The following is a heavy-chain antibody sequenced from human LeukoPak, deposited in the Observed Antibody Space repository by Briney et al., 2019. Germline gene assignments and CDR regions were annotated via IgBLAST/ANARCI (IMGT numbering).Heavy chain of an antibody. J-gene: IGHJ4*02. D-gene: IGHD5-12*01. CDR3: ARAWLRLNPYFDY. CDR1: GYTFTGYY. Sequence: ASVRVSCKASGYTFTGYYMHWVRQAPGQGLEWMGWINPNSGGTNYAQKFQGRVTMTRDTSISTSYMELSRLRSDDTAVYYCARAWLRLNPYFDYWGQGTLVTVSS. V-gene: IGHV1-2*02. CDR2: INPNSGGT.